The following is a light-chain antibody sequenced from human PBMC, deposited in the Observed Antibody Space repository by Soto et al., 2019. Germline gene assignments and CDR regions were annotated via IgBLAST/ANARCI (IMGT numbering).Light chain of an antibody. CDR2: DAS. CDR1: QSVSGS. Sequence: EIVLTQSPATLSLSPGERATLSCRASQSVSGSLAWYQPKPGQAPRLLIYDASNRATGIPARFSGSGSGTDFTLTISSLEPEDCALYYCQQRSNWVYTFGQGTKLEIK. J-gene: IGKJ2*01. CDR3: QQRSNWVYT. V-gene: IGKV3-11*01.